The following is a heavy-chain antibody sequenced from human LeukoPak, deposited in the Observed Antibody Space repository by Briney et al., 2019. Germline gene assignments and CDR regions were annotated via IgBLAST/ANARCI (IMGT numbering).Heavy chain of an antibody. V-gene: IGHV3-23*01. Sequence: GGSLRLSCAASGFTFSSYGMSWVRQAPGKGLEWVSAISGSGGSTYYADSVKGRFTISRDNSKNTLYLQMNSLRAEDTAVYYCARDPDSSGTDAYDIWGQGTMVTVSS. CDR2: ISGSGGST. D-gene: IGHD3-22*01. CDR1: GFTFSSYG. J-gene: IGHJ3*02. CDR3: ARDPDSSGTDAYDI.